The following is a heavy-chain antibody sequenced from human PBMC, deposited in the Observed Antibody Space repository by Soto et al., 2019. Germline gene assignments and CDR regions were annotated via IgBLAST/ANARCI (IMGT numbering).Heavy chain of an antibody. V-gene: IGHV3-21*01. D-gene: IGHD2-15*01. CDR3: ASLENCSGGSCYPGAFDI. CDR2: ISSSSSYI. CDR1: GFTFSSYS. J-gene: IGHJ3*02. Sequence: PGGSLRLSCAASGFTFSSYSMNWVRQAPGKGLEWVSSISSSSSYIYYADSVKGRFTISRDNAKNSLYLQMNSLRAEDTAVYYCASLENCSGGSCYPGAFDIWGQGTMVTVSS.